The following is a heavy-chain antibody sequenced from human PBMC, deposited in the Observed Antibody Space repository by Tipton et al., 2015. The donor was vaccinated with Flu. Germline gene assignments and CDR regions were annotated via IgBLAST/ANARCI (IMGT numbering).Heavy chain of an antibody. V-gene: IGHV1-69*01. CDR2: IIPILGIA. D-gene: IGHD5-18*01. CDR3: AGVTPRGYSYGSAFDI. J-gene: IGHJ3*02. Sequence: QSGAEVKKPGSSVKVSCKASGGTFSSYAISWVRQAPGQGLEWMGGIIPILGIANYAQKFQGRVTITADESTSTAYMELSSLRSEDTAVYYCAGVTPRGYSYGSAFDIWGQGTMVTVSS. CDR1: GGTFSSYA.